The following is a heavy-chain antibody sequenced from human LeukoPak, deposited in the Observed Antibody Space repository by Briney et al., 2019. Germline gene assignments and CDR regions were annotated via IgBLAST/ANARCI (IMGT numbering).Heavy chain of an antibody. CDR3: ARDTPYDSSADDAFDI. CDR1: GYTFTSYY. V-gene: IGHV1-46*01. CDR2: INPSGGST. Sequence: GASVKVSCKASGYTFTSYYMHWVRQAPGQGLEWMGIINPSGGSTSYAQKFQGRVTMTRDMSTSTVYMELSSLRSEDTAVYYCARDTPYDSSADDAFDIWGQGTMVTVSS. D-gene: IGHD3-22*01. J-gene: IGHJ3*02.